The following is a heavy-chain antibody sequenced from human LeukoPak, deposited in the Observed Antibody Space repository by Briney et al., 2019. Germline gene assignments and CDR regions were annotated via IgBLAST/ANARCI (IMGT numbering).Heavy chain of an antibody. Sequence: PSETLSLTCAVYGGSFSGYYWSWIRQPPGKGLEWIGEINHSGSTNYNPSLKSRVTISVDTSKNQFSLKLGSVTAADTAVYYCARGFLGGNRARHFDYWGQGTLVTVSS. D-gene: IGHD4-23*01. CDR3: ARGFLGGNRARHFDY. CDR2: INHSGST. V-gene: IGHV4-34*01. J-gene: IGHJ4*02. CDR1: GGSFSGYY.